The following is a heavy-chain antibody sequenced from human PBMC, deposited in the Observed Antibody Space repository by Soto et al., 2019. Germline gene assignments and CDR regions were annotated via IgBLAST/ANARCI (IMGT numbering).Heavy chain of an antibody. CDR2: IRYDGGSS. CDR1: GFSFNTFG. Sequence: QVQLVESGRGVVQPGTSLRLSCAASGFSFNTFGIHRVRQAPGEGLEWVAVIRYDGGSSYFGDSEKGRFTIYRDNSKNTVYLQMNSLRSDDTAVYYCERDITLGATYIGPSCYALDVWGQGTTVTVSS. V-gene: IGHV3-33*01. J-gene: IGHJ6*02. CDR3: ERDITLGATYIGPSCYALDV. D-gene: IGHD1-26*01.